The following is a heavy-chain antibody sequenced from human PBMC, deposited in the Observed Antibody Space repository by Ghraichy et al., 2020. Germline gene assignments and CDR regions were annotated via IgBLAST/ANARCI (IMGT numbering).Heavy chain of an antibody. J-gene: IGHJ4*02. CDR3: AKECCSGGTYPSNFDH. CDR2: INDAGDKT. V-gene: IGHV3-23*01. D-gene: IGHD2-15*01. Sequence: GGSLRLSCAASGFSFSSYGMNWVRQAPGKGLEWVSTINDAGDKTYYGDSVKGRFAISRDNSRNMLYLRMNSLRAEDTALYYCAKECCSGGTYPSNFDHWGQGTLVTVSS. CDR1: GFSFSSYG.